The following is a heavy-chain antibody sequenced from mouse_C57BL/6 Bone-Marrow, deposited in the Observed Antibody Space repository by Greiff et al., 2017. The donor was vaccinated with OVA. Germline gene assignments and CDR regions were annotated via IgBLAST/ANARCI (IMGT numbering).Heavy chain of an antibody. CDR1: GFTFSSYG. V-gene: IGHV5-6*02. CDR2: IRSGGSYT. CDR3: ARRPPWFAY. J-gene: IGHJ3*01. Sequence: DVKLQESGGDLVKPGGSLKLSCAASGFTFSSYGMSWVRQTPDKRLEWVATIRSGGSYTYYPDSVKGRFTISRDNAKNTLYLQMSSLKSEDTAMYYCARRPPWFAYWGQGTLVTVSA.